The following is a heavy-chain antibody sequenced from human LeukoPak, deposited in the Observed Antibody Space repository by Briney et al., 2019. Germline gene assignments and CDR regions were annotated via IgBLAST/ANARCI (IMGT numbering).Heavy chain of an antibody. V-gene: IGHV3-30*18. Sequence: RRSLTLSCAASGFTFSSYGMHWVRQAPCKGLEWVAVISYDGSNKYYVDSVKGRFTISRDNSKNTLYLQMNSLRAEDTAVYYCAKVFRVATITLCDYWGQGTLVTVSS. J-gene: IGHJ4*02. CDR1: GFTFSSYG. CDR3: AKVFRVATITLCDY. D-gene: IGHD5-12*01. CDR2: ISYDGSNK.